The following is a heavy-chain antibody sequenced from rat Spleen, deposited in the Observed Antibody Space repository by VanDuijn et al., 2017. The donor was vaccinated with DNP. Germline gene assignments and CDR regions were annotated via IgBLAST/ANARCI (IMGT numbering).Heavy chain of an antibody. D-gene: IGHD1-11*01. V-gene: IGHV5-35*01. CDR1: GFSFRSNW. CDR3: SSGGPNMVQGNWFAY. Sequence: EVQLVESGGGLVRPGRSLKLSCAASGFSFRSNWLNWIRQAPGKGLEWVASITPDGSTTYYPDTVKGRFMISKDDARNTGYLQMNNLRSEDTAMYYCSSGGPNMVQGNWFAYWGQGTLVTVSS. J-gene: IGHJ3*01. CDR2: ITPDGSTT.